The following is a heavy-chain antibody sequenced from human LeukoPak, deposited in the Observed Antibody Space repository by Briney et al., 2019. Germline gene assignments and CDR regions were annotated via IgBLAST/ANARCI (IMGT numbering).Heavy chain of an antibody. CDR3: ARGGGGWNWFDP. CDR2: IHYSGST. V-gene: IGHV4-59*08. D-gene: IGHD3-16*01. Sequence: SETLSLTCTVSGGSITNYYWTWIRQPPGKGLEWIGYIHYSGSTNYNPSLKSRVTISVDTSKNQFSLKLSSVTAADTAVYSCARGGGGWNWFDPWGQGTLVTVSS. CDR1: GGSITNYY. J-gene: IGHJ5*02.